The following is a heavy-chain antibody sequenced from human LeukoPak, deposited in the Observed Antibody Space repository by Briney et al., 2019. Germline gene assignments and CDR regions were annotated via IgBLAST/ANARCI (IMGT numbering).Heavy chain of an antibody. V-gene: IGHV4-59*08. CDR2: IYNSGST. J-gene: IGHJ1*01. D-gene: IGHD3-10*01. CDR1: GDSVSRYY. CDR3: ASSPRGTEYFNH. Sequence: PSEPLSLTCTVSGDSVSRYYWSWLPQPPGKGLEWIGYIYNSGSTNYNPSLKCRVTISVDTSKNQFSLKLSSVTAADTAVYHCASSPRGTEYFNHWGQGTLVTVSS.